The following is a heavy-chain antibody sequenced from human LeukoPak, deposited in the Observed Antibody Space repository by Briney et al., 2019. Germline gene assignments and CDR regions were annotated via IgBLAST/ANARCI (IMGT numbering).Heavy chain of an antibody. CDR2: ISGSGGST. J-gene: IGHJ4*02. CDR3: AKITYYDILTGYLVAPHFDY. Sequence: GGSLRLSCAASGFTFSSYAMSWVRQAPGKGLEWVSAISGSGGSTYYADSVKGRFTISRDNSKNTLYLQMNSLRAEDTAVYYCAKITYYDILTGYLVAPHFDYWGQGTLVTVSS. V-gene: IGHV3-23*01. CDR1: GFTFSSYA. D-gene: IGHD3-9*01.